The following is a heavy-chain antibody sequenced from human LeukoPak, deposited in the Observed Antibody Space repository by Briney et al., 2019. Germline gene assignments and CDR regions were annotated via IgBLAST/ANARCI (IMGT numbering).Heavy chain of an antibody. CDR3: ARVRHCSSTSCYANYYYGMDV. CDR2: IWYDGSNK. V-gene: IGHV3-33*01. Sequence: PGGSLRLSCAASGFTFSSYGMHWVRQAPGKGLEWVAVIWYDGSNKYYADSVKGRFTISRDNSKNTLYLQMNSLRAEDTAVYYCARVRHCSSTSCYANYYYGMDVWGQGTTVTVSS. D-gene: IGHD2-2*01. J-gene: IGHJ6*02. CDR1: GFTFSSYG.